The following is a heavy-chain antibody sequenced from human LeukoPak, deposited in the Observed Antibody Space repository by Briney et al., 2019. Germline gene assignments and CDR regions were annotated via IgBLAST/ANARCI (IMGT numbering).Heavy chain of an antibody. D-gene: IGHD6-13*01. CDR1: GYTFTSYG. Sequence: ASVKVSCKASGYTFTSYGISWVRQASGQGLEWMGWISAYNGNTNYAQKLQGRVTMTTDTSTSTAYMELRSLRSDDTAVYYCARDWRGSSWSDAFDIWGQGTMVTVSS. J-gene: IGHJ3*02. CDR2: ISAYNGNT. V-gene: IGHV1-18*01. CDR3: ARDWRGSSWSDAFDI.